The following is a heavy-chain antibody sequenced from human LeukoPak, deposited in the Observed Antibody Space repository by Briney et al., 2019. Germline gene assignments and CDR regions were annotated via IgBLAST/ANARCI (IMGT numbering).Heavy chain of an antibody. Sequence: SGTLSLTCTVSGGSISSGGYYWSWIRQHPGKGLEWIGYIYYSGSTYYNPSLKSRVTISVDTSKNQFSLKLSSVTAADTAVYYRARATDDYGDYYFDYWGQGTLVTVSS. J-gene: IGHJ4*02. CDR1: GGSISSGGYY. D-gene: IGHD4-17*01. CDR2: IYYSGST. V-gene: IGHV4-31*03. CDR3: ARATDDYGDYYFDY.